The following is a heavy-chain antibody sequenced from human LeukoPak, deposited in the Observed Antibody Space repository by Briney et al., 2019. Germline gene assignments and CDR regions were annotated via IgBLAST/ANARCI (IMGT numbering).Heavy chain of an antibody. CDR1: GGTFSSYA. CDR2: IIPILGIA. CDR3: ARAWEGQGVDY. J-gene: IGHJ4*02. D-gene: IGHD1-26*01. V-gene: IGHV1-69*04. Sequence: SVKVSCKASGGTFSSYAISWVGQAPGQGLEWMGRIIPILGIAKYAQKFQGRVTIIADKSTSTAYVELSSLRSEDRAVYYCARAWEGQGVDYWGQGTLVTVSS.